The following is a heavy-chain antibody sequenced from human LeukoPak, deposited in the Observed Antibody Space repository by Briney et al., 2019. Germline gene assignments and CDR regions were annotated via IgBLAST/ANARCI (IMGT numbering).Heavy chain of an antibody. V-gene: IGHV4-31*03. CDR3: ARLHSDYLSPIDY. D-gene: IGHD4-11*01. CDR1: GGSICSGGYY. Sequence: SQTLSLTCTLSGGSICSGGYYWSWIRQHPGKGLEWIGYIYYSGSTYYNPSLKSRVTMSVDTSKNQFSLKLSSVTAADTAVYYCARLHSDYLSPIDYWGQGTLVTVSS. CDR2: IYYSGST. J-gene: IGHJ4*02.